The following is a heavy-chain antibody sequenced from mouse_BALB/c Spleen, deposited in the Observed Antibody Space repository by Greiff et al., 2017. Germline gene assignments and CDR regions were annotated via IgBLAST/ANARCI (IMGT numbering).Heavy chain of an antibody. CDR1: GYTFTSYW. Sequence: QVQLKQSGAELAKPGASVKMSCKASGYTFTSYWMHWVKQRPGQGLEWIGYINPSTGYTEYNQKFKDKATLTADKSSSTAYMQLSSLTSEDSAVYYCARRLGHYYAMDYWGQGTSVTVSS. CDR2: INPSTGYT. D-gene: IGHD4-1*01. V-gene: IGHV1-7*01. J-gene: IGHJ4*01. CDR3: ARRLGHYYAMDY.